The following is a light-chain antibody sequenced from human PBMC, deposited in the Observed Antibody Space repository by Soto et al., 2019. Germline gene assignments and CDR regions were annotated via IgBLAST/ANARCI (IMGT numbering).Light chain of an antibody. CDR1: SSNIGHNY. V-gene: IGLV1-51*02. CDR3: GTWDSSLSVV. Sequence: QSVLPQPPSVSAAPEHKVTLSFSGGSSNIGHNYVSWYQQRPGTAHKLLIYENNKRPSGIPDRFSGSKSGTSATLGITGLQTGDEADYYCGTWDSSLSVVFGGGTQLTVL. J-gene: IGLJ2*01. CDR2: ENN.